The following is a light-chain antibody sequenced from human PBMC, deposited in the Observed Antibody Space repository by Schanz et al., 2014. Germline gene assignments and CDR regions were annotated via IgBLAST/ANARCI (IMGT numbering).Light chain of an antibody. V-gene: IGKV3-11*01. CDR2: DAF. J-gene: IGKJ4*01. Sequence: EIVMTQSPATLSLSPGETVTLSCRASESISTYVAWYQQKPGQAPRLLIYDAFDRATGVPARFSGGGFGTDFTLTISRLEAEDFAIYYCQQYFNSPLTFGGGTNVEVK. CDR1: ESISTY. CDR3: QQYFNSPLT.